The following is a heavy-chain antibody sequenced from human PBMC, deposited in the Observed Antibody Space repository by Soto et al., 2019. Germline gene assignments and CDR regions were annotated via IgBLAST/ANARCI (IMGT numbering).Heavy chain of an antibody. CDR3: ARGGSGYTWFNEF. CDR2: IIPVFQTA. J-gene: IGHJ4*02. CDR1: GGLFSSYP. D-gene: IGHD1-20*01. Sequence: QEQLVQSGAEVKKPGSSVKVSCKASGGLFSSYPISWVRQVPGHGLEWMGGIIPVFQTAYYTQTFQGRVTITADESTNTASVELSSLRSEDTAIYYCARGGSGYTWFNEFWGQGTLVTVSS. V-gene: IGHV1-69*01.